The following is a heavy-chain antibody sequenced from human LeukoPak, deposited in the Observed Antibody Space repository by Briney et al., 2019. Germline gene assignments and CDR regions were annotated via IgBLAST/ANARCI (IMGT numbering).Heavy chain of an antibody. CDR2: VYYSGGT. D-gene: IGHD2-15*01. Sequence: SETLSLTCTVSGGSMNSSPYYWGWIRQPPGKGLEWIGLVYYSGGTSYNPSLKSRVTMSVDTSKNHFSLKLRSVTAADTAVYYCARRPPWWQDPAMTFENWGQGTMVTVSS. J-gene: IGHJ3*02. CDR1: GGSMNSSPYY. V-gene: IGHV4-39*01. CDR3: ARRPPWWQDPAMTFEN.